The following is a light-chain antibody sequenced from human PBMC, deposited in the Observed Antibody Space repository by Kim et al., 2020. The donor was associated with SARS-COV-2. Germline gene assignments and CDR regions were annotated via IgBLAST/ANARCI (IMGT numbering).Light chain of an antibody. CDR2: LAS. CDR3: QQYYSTPRT. V-gene: IGKV4-1*01. J-gene: IGKJ1*01. CDR1: QSVLYSSNNKSY. Sequence: DIVMTQSPDSLAVSLGERATINCKFSQSVLYSSNNKSYLAWYQQKPGQPPKLLIYLASTRESGVPDRFSGRGSGTDFTLTISSLQAEDVAVYYCQQYYSTPRTFGQGTKVDIK.